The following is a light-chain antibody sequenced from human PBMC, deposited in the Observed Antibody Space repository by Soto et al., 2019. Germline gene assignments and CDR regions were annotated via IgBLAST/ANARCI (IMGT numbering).Light chain of an antibody. J-gene: IGKJ1*01. CDR1: QSISIY. V-gene: IGKV1-9*01. Sequence: DMQMTQSPSSLSASVGDRVTITCRASQSISIYLNWYQQKPGKAPKLLIYAASTLQSGVPSRFSGSGSGTEFTLTINSLQPEDFATYYCQQYKSYLRTFGQGTKVDIK. CDR2: AAS. CDR3: QQYKSYLRT.